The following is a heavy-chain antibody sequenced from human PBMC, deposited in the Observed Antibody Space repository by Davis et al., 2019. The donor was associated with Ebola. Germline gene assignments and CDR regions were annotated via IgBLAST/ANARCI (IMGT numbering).Heavy chain of an antibody. J-gene: IGHJ6*02. CDR2: IKQDGSEK. Sequence: PGGSLRLSCAASGFTFSSYWMSWVRQAPGKGLEWVANIKQDGSEKYYVDSVKGRFTISRDNAKNSLYLQMNSLRAEDTAVYYCAQSIEMTPRGVYYYGMDVWGQGTMVAVSS. D-gene: IGHD5-24*01. CDR1: GFTFSSYW. CDR3: AQSIEMTPRGVYYYGMDV. V-gene: IGHV3-7*01.